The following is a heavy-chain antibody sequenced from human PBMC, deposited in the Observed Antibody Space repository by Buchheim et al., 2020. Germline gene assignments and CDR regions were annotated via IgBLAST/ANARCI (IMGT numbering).Heavy chain of an antibody. CDR1: GGSISSGGYY. V-gene: IGHV4-31*03. CDR3: ARDAYSSTRRGRFDY. Sequence: QVQLQESGPGLVKPSQTLSLTCTVSGGSISSGGYYWSWIRQPPGQGLEWIGYIYYSGSTYYNPSLKSRVTISVDTSQNQFSRKLSTVTAADTAVYYWARDAYSSTRRGRFDYWGQGTL. CDR2: IYYSGST. D-gene: IGHD6-13*01. J-gene: IGHJ4*02.